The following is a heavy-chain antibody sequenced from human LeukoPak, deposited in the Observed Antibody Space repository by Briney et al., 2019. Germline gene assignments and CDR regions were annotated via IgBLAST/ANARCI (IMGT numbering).Heavy chain of an antibody. CDR2: ISSSSSYI. Sequence: GGSLRLSCAASGFTFSSYSMNWVRQAPGKGLEWVSSISSSSSYIYYADSVRGRFTISRDNAKNSLYLQMNSLRAEDTAVYYCARVPTVTTRYWYFDLWGRGTLVTVSS. D-gene: IGHD4-17*01. V-gene: IGHV3-21*01. CDR1: GFTFSSYS. J-gene: IGHJ2*01. CDR3: ARVPTVTTRYWYFDL.